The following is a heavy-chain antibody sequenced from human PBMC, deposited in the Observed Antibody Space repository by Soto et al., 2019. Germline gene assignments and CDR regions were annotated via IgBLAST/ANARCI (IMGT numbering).Heavy chain of an antibody. V-gene: IGHV3-11*06. CDR1: GFTFSDYY. D-gene: IGHD3-9*01. CDR2: ISSSSSYT. Sequence: GGSLRLSCAASGFTFSDYYMSWIRQAPGKGLEWVSYISSSSSYTDYADSVKGRFTISRDNAKNSLYLQMNSLRAEDTAVYYCARVVYFDWHSIDYLGQGTLVTVSS. CDR3: ARVVYFDWHSIDY. J-gene: IGHJ4*02.